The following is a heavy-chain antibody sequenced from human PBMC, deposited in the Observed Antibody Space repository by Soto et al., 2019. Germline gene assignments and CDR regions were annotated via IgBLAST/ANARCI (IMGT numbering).Heavy chain of an antibody. CDR2: INPNSGGT. J-gene: IGHJ6*02. Sequence: ASVKVSCKASGYTFTGYYMHWVRQAPGQGLEWMGWINPNSGGTNYAQKFQGWVTMTRDASISTAYMELSRLRSDDTAVYYCARVARRLGTIPPYYYYGMDVWGQGTTVTVSS. CDR3: ARVARRLGTIPPYYYYGMDV. CDR1: GYTFTGYY. D-gene: IGHD5-12*01. V-gene: IGHV1-2*04.